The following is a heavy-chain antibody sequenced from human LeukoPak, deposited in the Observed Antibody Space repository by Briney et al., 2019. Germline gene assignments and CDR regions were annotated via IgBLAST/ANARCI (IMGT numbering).Heavy chain of an antibody. Sequence: GGSLRLSCAASGFTFSDYYMSWIRQAPGKGLEWVSYISSSGSTIYYADSVKGRFTISRDNAKNSLYLQMNSLRAEDTAVYYCAREAEDCSSTSCYSIWDYYYYYMDVWGKGTTVTVSS. J-gene: IGHJ6*03. D-gene: IGHD2-2*01. CDR1: GFTFSDYY. CDR3: AREAEDCSSTSCYSIWDYYYYYMDV. V-gene: IGHV3-11*01. CDR2: ISSSGSTI.